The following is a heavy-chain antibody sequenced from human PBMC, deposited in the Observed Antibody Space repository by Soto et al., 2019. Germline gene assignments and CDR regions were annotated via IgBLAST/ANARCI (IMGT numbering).Heavy chain of an antibody. Sequence: GGSLRLSCAASGFTFSSYGMHWVRQAPGQGLEWVAVISYDGSNKYYADSVKGRFTISRDNSKNTLYLQMNSLRAEDTAVYYCAKEALSVGATGYYSGMDVWGQGTTVTVSS. V-gene: IGHV3-30*18. CDR2: ISYDGSNK. CDR3: AKEALSVGATGYYSGMDV. CDR1: GFTFSSYG. J-gene: IGHJ6*02. D-gene: IGHD1-26*01.